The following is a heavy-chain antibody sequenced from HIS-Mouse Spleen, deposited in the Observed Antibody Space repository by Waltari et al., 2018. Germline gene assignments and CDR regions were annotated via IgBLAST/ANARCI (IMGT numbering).Heavy chain of an antibody. J-gene: IGHJ2*01. V-gene: IGHV4-39*07. CDR1: GASIRSSIYY. CDR2: IYYSGST. CDR3: AREIPYSSSWYDWYFDL. Sequence: QLPLQESAPGLVNPSETLSLPCPVPGASIRSSIYYWGWTRTPAGKGLEWIGSIYYSGSTYYNPSLKSRVTISVDTSKNQFSLKLSSVTAADTAVYYCAREIPYSSSWYDWYFDLWGRGTLVTVSS. D-gene: IGHD6-13*01.